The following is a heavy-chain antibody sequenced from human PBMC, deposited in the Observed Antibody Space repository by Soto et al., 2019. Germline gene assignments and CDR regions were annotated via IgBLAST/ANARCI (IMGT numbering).Heavy chain of an antibody. CDR1: GFTFRNYA. CDR2: IRASGDST. Sequence: EVPLLESGGGLVQPGGSLRLSCAASGFTFRNYAMTWVRQAPGKGLEWVSTIRASGDSTYYADSVKGRITISRDNSKNTVYLQMNSLEAEDTAVYFCAKGGYTSYYDYWGQGILVTVSS. V-gene: IGHV3-23*01. CDR3: AKGGYTSYYDY. J-gene: IGHJ4*02. D-gene: IGHD5-18*01.